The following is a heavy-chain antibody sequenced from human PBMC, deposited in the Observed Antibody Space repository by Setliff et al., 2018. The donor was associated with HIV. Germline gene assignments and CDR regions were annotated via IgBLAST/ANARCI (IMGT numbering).Heavy chain of an antibody. CDR2: IKSESDGGTT. D-gene: IGHD3-22*01. V-gene: IGHV3-15*01. Sequence: ASETLSLSCAASGFTFSSYSMNWVRQAPGKGPEWVGRIKSESDGGTTDLAAPVKGRFTISRDDSDKTLYLQMNSLETEDTAMYYCTTDLYDRSGYFQHNAFDIWGQGTMVTVSS. CDR1: GFTFSSYS. CDR3: TTDLYDRSGYFQHNAFDI. J-gene: IGHJ3*02.